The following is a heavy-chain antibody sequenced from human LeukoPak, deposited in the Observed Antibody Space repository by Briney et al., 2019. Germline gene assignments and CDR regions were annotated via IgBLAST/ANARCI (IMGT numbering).Heavy chain of an antibody. J-gene: IGHJ4*02. CDR2: IYYSGST. Sequence: SETLSLTCTVSGGSISSYYWSWIRQPPGKGLEWIGSIYYSGSTYYNPSLKSRVTISVDTSKNQFSLKLSSVTAADTAVYYCARWGYSYTQGYFDYWGQGTLVTVSS. CDR3: ARWGYSYTQGYFDY. D-gene: IGHD5-18*01. CDR1: GGSISSYY. V-gene: IGHV4-59*05.